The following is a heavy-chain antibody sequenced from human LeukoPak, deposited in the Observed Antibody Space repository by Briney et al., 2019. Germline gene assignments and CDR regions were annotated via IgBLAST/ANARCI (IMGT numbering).Heavy chain of an antibody. D-gene: IGHD1-14*01. CDR1: GFTFSNYW. CDR2: IKQDGSEK. V-gene: IGHV3-7*01. Sequence: PGGSLRLSGAASGFTFSNYWMNWLRQAPGKGLEWVANIKQDGSEKYYVDSVKGRFTISRDNAKNSLYLQMNSLRAEDAGVYYCAKEGAYPIITYDSWGQGTLVTVSS. CDR3: AKEGAYPIITYDS. J-gene: IGHJ5*01.